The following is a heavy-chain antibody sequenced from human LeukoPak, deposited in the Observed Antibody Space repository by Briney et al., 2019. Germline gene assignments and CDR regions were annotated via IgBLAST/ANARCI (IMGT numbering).Heavy chain of an antibody. CDR3: ARVYSYGDAFDI. J-gene: IGHJ3*02. CDR1: GFSFTSYA. D-gene: IGHD2-15*01. CDR2: VSRSGGAT. V-gene: IGHV3-23*01. Sequence: GGSLRLSCAASGFSFTSYAMSWVRQAQGKGLEWVSAVSRSGGATYYADSVKGRFTISRDNSKSTVYLEMNSLRAEDTAVYYCARVYSYGDAFDIWGQGTMVTVSS.